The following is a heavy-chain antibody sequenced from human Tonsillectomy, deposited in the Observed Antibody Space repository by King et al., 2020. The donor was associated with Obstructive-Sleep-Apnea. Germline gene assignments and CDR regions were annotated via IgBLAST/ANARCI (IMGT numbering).Heavy chain of an antibody. CDR3: ASQKGGYYTDGFYFDY. CDR1: GGSISSYY. V-gene: IGHV4-59*08. J-gene: IGHJ4*02. Sequence: QVQLQESGPGLVKPSETLSLTCTVSGGSISSYYWSWIRQPPGKGLEWIGYIFYSGSTNYNPSLKSRVTISVDTSKNQFSLKLSSVTAADTAVYYCASQKGGYYTDGFYFDYWGQGTLVTVSS. CDR2: IFYSGST. D-gene: IGHD3-3*01.